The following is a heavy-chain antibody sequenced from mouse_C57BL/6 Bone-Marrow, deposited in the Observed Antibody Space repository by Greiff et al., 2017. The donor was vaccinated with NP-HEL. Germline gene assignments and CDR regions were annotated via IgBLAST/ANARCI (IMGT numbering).Heavy chain of an antibody. J-gene: IGHJ1*03. CDR1: GFSINSDCY. CDR2: TFYSGIT. V-gene: IGHV3-3*01. CDR3: ARGDYYGSSYPWYFDV. Sequence: EVQLVESGPSLVRPSQTLSLTCTVTGFSINSDCYWIWIRQFPGNKLEYIGYTFYSGITYYNPSLESRTYITRDTSKNQFSLKLSSVTTEDTATYYCARGDYYGSSYPWYFDVWGTGTTVTVSS. D-gene: IGHD1-1*01.